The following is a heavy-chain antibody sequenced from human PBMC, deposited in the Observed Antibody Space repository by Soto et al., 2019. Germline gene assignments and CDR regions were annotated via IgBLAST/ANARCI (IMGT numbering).Heavy chain of an antibody. V-gene: IGHV1-18*01. J-gene: IGHJ6*02. Sequence: QVQLVQSGAEVKKPGASVKVSCKSSGYPFTHYGITWVRQAPGQGLEWMGWISPFNGNTNYGQTLQGRVTLTTDTSTSTVYMELRSLRSDDTAVYYCARDQSFDRSYYYGIDVWVQGTTVTVSS. CDR2: ISPFNGNT. D-gene: IGHD3-22*01. CDR3: ARDQSFDRSYYYGIDV. CDR1: GYPFTHYG.